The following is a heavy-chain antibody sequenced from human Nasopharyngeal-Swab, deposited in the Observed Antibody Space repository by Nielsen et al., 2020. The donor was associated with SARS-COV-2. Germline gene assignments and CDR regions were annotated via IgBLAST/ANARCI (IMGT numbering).Heavy chain of an antibody. CDR2: ISYDGSNK. Sequence: WIRQPPGKGLEWVAVISYDGSNKYYADSVKGRFTISRDNSKNTLYPQMNSLRAEDTAVYYCARDRVSGSYVDYWGQGTLVTVSS. J-gene: IGHJ4*02. D-gene: IGHD1-26*01. CDR3: ARDRVSGSYVDY. V-gene: IGHV3-30-3*01.